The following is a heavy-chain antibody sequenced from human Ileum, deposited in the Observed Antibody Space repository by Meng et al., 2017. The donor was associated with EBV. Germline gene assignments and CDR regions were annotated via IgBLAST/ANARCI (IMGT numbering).Heavy chain of an antibody. D-gene: IGHD2-8*01. CDR3: ARGVYGPTTRGREYFIH. CDR1: GGAFNGYY. J-gene: IGHJ1*01. Sequence: QEQGQGWGPGLLKPSETLSLTGGVYGGAFNGYYWTWIRQPPGKGLEWIGEINHSGSTNYNPSLKSRVIISVDTSKNQFSLNLSSVTAADTAVYYCARGVYGPTTRGREYFIHWGRGTLVTVSS. V-gene: IGHV4-34*01. CDR2: INHSGST.